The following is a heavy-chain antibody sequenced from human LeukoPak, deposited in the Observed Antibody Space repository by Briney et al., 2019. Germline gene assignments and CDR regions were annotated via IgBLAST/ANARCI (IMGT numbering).Heavy chain of an antibody. CDR2: ISWNSGSI. J-gene: IGHJ5*02. CDR3: AKNVRTIGFDP. CDR1: GFTFDDYA. V-gene: IGHV3-9*01. D-gene: IGHD4/OR15-4a*01. Sequence: GGSLRLSCAASGFTFDDYAMHWVRQAPGKGLEWVSGISWNSGSIGYADSVKGRFTISRDNAKNSLYLQMNSLRAEDTAVYYCAKNVRTIGFDPWGQGTLVTVSS.